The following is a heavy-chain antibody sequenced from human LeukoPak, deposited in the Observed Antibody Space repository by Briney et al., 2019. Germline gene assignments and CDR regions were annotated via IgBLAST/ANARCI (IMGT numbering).Heavy chain of an antibody. D-gene: IGHD4-17*01. CDR3: ARTYGDYVYILGY. J-gene: IGHJ4*02. CDR1: GFTFSDYC. CDR2: ISYDGSNK. V-gene: IGHV3-30*03. Sequence: GRSLRLSCAASGFTFSDYCMHWVRQAPGKGLEWVAVISYDGSNKYYADSVKGRFTISRDNSKNTLYLQMNSLRAEDTAVYYCARTYGDYVYILGYWGQGTLVTVSS.